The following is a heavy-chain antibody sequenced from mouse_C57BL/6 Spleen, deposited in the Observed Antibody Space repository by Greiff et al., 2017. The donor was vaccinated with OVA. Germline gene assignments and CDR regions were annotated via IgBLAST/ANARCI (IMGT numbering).Heavy chain of an antibody. D-gene: IGHD1-1*01. CDR1: GYSITSGYD. V-gene: IGHV3-1*01. CDR2: ISYSGST. J-gene: IGHJ2*01. Sequence: EVKLQESGPGMVKPSQSLSLTCTVTGYSITSGYDWHWIRHFPGNKLEWMGYISYSGSTNYNPSLKSRISITHDTSKNHFFLKLNSVTTEDTATYYCARAGYGSLDYWGKGTTLTVSS. CDR3: ARAGYGSLDY.